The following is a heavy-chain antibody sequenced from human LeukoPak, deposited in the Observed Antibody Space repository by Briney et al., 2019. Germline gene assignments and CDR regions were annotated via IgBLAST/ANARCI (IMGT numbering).Heavy chain of an antibody. CDR2: IWFDGSNK. CDR3: ARVVSYYGSSYRLLDL. D-gene: IGHD3-10*01. Sequence: TGGSLRLSCAASGFSFSSYWMHWVRQAPGKGLEWVALIWFDGSNKHYADSVKGRFTISRDNSKNTMYLQMDSLRAEDTAVYYCARVVSYYGSSYRLLDLWGRGTLVTVSS. V-gene: IGHV3-33*08. J-gene: IGHJ2*01. CDR1: GFSFSSYW.